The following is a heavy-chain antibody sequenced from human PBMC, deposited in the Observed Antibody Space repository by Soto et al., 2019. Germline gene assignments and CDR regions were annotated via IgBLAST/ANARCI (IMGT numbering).Heavy chain of an antibody. CDR2: IRNKANRYTT. D-gene: IGHD1-26*01. CDR3: VDCGRSALDP. Sequence: EVQLVESGGDLVQPGGSLRLSCAASGFTFSDHYMDWVRQAPGKGLEWVGLIRNKANRYTTEYAASVRGRFTISRDDSENTLYMQMNTLKIEDTAVYYYVDCGRSALDPWGQGALVTVSS. CDR1: GFTFSDHY. J-gene: IGHJ5*02. V-gene: IGHV3-72*01.